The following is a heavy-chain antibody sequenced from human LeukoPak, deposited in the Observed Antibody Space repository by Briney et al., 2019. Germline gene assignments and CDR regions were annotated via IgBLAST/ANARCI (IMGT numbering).Heavy chain of an antibody. CDR2: ISSSSSTI. Sequence: HPGGSLRLSCAASGFTFSSYSMNWVRQAPGKGLEWVSYISSSSSTIYYADSVKGRFTISRDNAKNSLYLQMNSLRAEDTAVYYCARDTRQQLVPWGQGTLVTVSS. J-gene: IGHJ4*02. D-gene: IGHD6-13*01. CDR1: GFTFSSYS. CDR3: ARDTRQQLVP. V-gene: IGHV3-48*01.